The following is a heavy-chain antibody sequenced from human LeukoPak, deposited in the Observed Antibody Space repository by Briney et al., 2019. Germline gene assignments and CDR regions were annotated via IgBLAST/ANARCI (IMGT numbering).Heavy chain of an antibody. CDR1: GFTFSSYA. J-gene: IGHJ5*02. CDR2: ISSNGGST. Sequence: SGGSLRLSCAASGFTFSSYAMHWVRQAPGKGLEYVSAISSNGGSTYYANSVKGRFTISRDNSKNTLYLQMGSLRAEDMAVYYCARAVGIAARPGWFDPWGQGTLVTVSS. V-gene: IGHV3-64*01. CDR3: ARAVGIAARPGWFDP. D-gene: IGHD6-6*01.